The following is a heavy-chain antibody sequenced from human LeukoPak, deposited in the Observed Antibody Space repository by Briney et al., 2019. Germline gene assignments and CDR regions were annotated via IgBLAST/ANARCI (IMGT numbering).Heavy chain of an antibody. CDR1: GYTFTSYD. CDR2: MNPKSGNT. V-gene: IGHV1-8*02. J-gene: IGHJ4*02. Sequence: ASVKVSCKASGYTFTSYDINWVRQATGQGLEWMGWMNPKSGNTGHAQKFQGRVTITRDTSTSTAYMELRSLRSDDTAVYYCAREGEVAGRFDYWGQGTLVTVSS. D-gene: IGHD2-21*01. CDR3: AREGEVAGRFDY.